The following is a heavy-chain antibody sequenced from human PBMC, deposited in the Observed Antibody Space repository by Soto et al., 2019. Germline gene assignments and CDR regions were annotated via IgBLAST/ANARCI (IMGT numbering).Heavy chain of an antibody. CDR1: GYTFTSYG. CDR2: ISAYNGNT. D-gene: IGHD6-19*01. Sequence: QVQLVQSGAEVKKPGASVKVSCKASGYTFTSYGISWVRQAPGQGLEWMGWISAYNGNTKYAQKLQGRVTMTTDTATITAYMEVRSLRSDDTAVYYCARDLAVGLVDYWGQGTLVTVSS. CDR3: ARDLAVGLVDY. V-gene: IGHV1-18*01. J-gene: IGHJ4*02.